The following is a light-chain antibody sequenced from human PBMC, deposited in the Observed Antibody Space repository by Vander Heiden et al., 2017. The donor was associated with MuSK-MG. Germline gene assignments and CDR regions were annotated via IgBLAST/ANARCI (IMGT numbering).Light chain of an antibody. CDR1: QSVSSY. CDR3: QQRSNLLT. V-gene: IGKV3-11*01. Sequence: EIVLTQSPATLSLSPGERATLSCRASQSVSSYLAWYQQKPGQAPRLLIYDASNRATGIPDRFSGSGSGTDFTLTSSSREPEDFAVYYWQQRSNLLTFGHGTKVDIK. J-gene: IGKJ3*01. CDR2: DAS.